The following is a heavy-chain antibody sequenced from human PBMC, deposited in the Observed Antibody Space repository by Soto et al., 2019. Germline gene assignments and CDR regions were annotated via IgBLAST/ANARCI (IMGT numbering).Heavy chain of an antibody. V-gene: IGHV4-59*08. Sequence: SETLYLTCTVSGDSISNYYWSWIRQPPGKGLEWIGYIYYSGSTNYNPSLKSRDNISVDTSKNQFTLKLSSVTDADTAVFFCARYLWVGSSWYLGAFDIWGQGKMVTVSS. J-gene: IGHJ3*02. CDR3: ARYLWVGSSWYLGAFDI. CDR2: IYYSGST. D-gene: IGHD6-13*01. CDR1: GDSISNYY.